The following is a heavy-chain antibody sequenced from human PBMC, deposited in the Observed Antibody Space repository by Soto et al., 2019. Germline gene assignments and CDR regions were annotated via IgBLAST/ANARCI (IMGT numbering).Heavy chain of an antibody. D-gene: IGHD2-8*01. V-gene: IGHV1-46*01. CDR1: GYTFSRYY. CDR3: ARVVVVKVYEMGGPDY. CDR2: INPSSGSP. J-gene: IGHJ4*02. Sequence: QVQLVQSGAEVKKPGASVKVSCRTSGYTFSRYYMHWVRQAPGQGLEWMGIINPSSGSPNYAQKFLGRLTVTRDKSTSTVYMELNGLTSEDTAMYYCARVVVVKVYEMGGPDYWGQGTLVTVSS.